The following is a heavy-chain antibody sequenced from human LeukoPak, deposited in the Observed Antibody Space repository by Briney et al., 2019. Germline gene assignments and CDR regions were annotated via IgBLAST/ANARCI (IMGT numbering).Heavy chain of an antibody. V-gene: IGHV3-23*01. CDR3: AKYPYYYDSSGYYFPGAFDI. J-gene: IGHJ3*02. CDR2: ISGSGGST. CDR1: GFTFSIYW. Sequence: GGSLRLSCAASGFTFSIYWMSWVRQAPGKGLEWVSAISGSGGSTYYADSVKGRFTISRDNSKNTLYLQMNSLRAEATALYYCAKYPYYYDSSGYYFPGAFDIWGQGTMVTVSS. D-gene: IGHD3-22*01.